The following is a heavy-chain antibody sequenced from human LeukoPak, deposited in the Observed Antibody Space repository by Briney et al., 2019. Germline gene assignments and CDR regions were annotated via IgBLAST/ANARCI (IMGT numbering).Heavy chain of an antibody. J-gene: IGHJ4*02. CDR3: AKREIPYGDQYYFDY. V-gene: IGHV3-74*01. Sequence: PGGSLRLSCAASGFTFSGYWMHWVRQAPGKGLVWVSRINSDGSSTSYADSVKGRFTISRDNSKNTLYLQMNSLRAEDTAVYYCAKREIPYGDQYYFDYWGQGTLVTVSS. CDR1: GFTFSGYW. CDR2: INSDGSST. D-gene: IGHD4-17*01.